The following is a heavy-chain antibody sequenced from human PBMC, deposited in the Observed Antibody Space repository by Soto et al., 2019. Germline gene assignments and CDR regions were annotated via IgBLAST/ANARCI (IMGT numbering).Heavy chain of an antibody. CDR2: IIPIFGTA. CDR3: ARDPPIKNIAVADYYYYGMDV. V-gene: IGHV1-69*13. J-gene: IGHJ6*02. Sequence: ASVKVSCKASGGTFSSYAISWVRQAPGQGLEWMGGIIPIFGTANYAQKFQGRVTITADESTSTAYMELSSLRSEDTAVYYCARDPPIKNIAVADYYYYGMDVWGQGTTVTVSS. D-gene: IGHD6-19*01. CDR1: GGTFSSYA.